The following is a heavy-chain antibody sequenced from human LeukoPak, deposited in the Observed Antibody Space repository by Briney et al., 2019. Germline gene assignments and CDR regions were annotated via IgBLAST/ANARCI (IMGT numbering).Heavy chain of an antibody. Sequence: GGSLRLSCAASGFTFDDYAMHWVRHAPGKGLEWVSGISWNSGSIGYADSVKGRFTISRDNAKNSLYLQMNSLRAEDTALYYCAKGRYGDYGDYFDYWGQGTLVTVSS. V-gene: IGHV3-9*01. J-gene: IGHJ4*02. CDR2: ISWNSGSI. CDR1: GFTFDDYA. CDR3: AKGRYGDYGDYFDY. D-gene: IGHD4-17*01.